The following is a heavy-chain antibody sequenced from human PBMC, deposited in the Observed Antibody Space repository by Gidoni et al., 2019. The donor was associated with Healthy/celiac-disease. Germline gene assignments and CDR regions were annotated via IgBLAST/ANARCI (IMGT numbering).Heavy chain of an antibody. V-gene: IGHV3-7*01. D-gene: IGHD2-2*01. J-gene: IGHJ6*03. CDR3: ARVVEGYCSSTSCSHPYYYYMDV. Sequence: EVQLVESGGGLVQPGGSLRLSCAGSGFTSSSYWTSWVRQAPGKGREWVANIKQDGSEKYYVDSVKGRFTSSRDNAKNSLYLQMNSLRAEDTAVYYCARVVEGYCSSTSCSHPYYYYMDVWGKGTTVTVSS. CDR1: GFTSSSYW. CDR2: IKQDGSEK.